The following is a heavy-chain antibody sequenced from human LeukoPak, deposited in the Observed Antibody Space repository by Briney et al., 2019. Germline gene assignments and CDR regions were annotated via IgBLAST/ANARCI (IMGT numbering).Heavy chain of an antibody. V-gene: IGHV4-38-2*02. Sequence: SETLSLTCTVSGYSISSAYYWGWIRQPPGKGLEWIGSVYHSGSTFYNPSLKSRVTISVDTSKNQFSLKLSSVTAADMAVYYCARDGLAVAGTWFDPWGQGTLVTVSS. CDR3: ARDGLAVAGTWFDP. CDR1: GYSISSAYY. J-gene: IGHJ5*02. D-gene: IGHD6-19*01. CDR2: VYHSGST.